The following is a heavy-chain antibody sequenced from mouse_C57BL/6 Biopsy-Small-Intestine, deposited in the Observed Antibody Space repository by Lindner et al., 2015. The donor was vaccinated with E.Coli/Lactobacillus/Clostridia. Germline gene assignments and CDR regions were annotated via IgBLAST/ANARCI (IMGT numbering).Heavy chain of an antibody. J-gene: IGHJ2*01. Sequence: VQLQESGAEVVRPGTSVKMSCKASGYTFTDFWIGWTKQRPGHGLEWIGDIYPGSGSTNYNEKFRGKATLTADKSSNKAYLQFSSLTSEDTAIYYCARGRDDGYYVTLSDYWGQGTTLIVSS. CDR3: ARGRDDGYYVTLSDY. V-gene: IGHV1-63*01. CDR2: IYPGSGST. CDR1: GYTFTDFW. D-gene: IGHD2-3*01.